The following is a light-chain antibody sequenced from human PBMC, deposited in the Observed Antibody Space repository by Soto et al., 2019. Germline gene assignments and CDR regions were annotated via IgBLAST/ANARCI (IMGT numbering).Light chain of an antibody. CDR2: EDI. V-gene: IGLV3-1*01. Sequence: SYELTQSPSVSVSPGQTVSITCSGDRLGDKYVSWYQQKTGQSPVLVIYEDIKRPSGIPERFSGSNSGNTATLTISGTQAMDEGDYYCQAWDSSTYVVFGGGTKLTVL. J-gene: IGLJ2*01. CDR3: QAWDSSTYVV. CDR1: RLGDKY.